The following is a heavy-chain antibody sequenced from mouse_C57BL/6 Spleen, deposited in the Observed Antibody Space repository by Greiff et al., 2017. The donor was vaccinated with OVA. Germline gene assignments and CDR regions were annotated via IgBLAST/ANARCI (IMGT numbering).Heavy chain of an antibody. CDR3: ARSGDDYPPFAY. D-gene: IGHD2-4*01. V-gene: IGHV1-81*01. CDR2: IYPRSGNT. Sequence: QVQLQQSGAELARPGASVKLSCKASGYTFTSYGISWVKQRTGQGLEWIGEIYPRSGNTYYNEKFKGKATLTADKSSSTAYMELRSLTSEDSAVYFCARSGDDYPPFAYWGQGTLVTVSA. J-gene: IGHJ3*01. CDR1: GYTFTSYG.